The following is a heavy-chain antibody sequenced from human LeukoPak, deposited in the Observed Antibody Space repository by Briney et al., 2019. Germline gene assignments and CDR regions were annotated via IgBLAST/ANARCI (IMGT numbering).Heavy chain of an antibody. CDR3: AREEVAAAGGWFDP. J-gene: IGHJ5*02. D-gene: IGHD6-13*01. V-gene: IGHV3-21*04. CDR2: ISSSRSSM. Sequence: GGSLRLSCAASGFTFSSYSMNWVRQAPGKGLEWVSYISSSRSSMYYADSVKGRFTISRDNAKNSLYLQMNSLRAEDTAVYYCAREEVAAAGGWFDPWGQGTLVTVSS. CDR1: GFTFSSYS.